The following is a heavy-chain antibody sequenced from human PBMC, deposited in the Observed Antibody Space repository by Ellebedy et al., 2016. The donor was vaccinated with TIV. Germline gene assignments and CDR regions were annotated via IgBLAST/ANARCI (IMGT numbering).Heavy chain of an antibody. J-gene: IGHJ1*01. CDR1: GGTFSSYA. D-gene: IGHD3-3*01. CDR2: IIPIFGTA. Sequence: SVKVSXKASGGTFSSYAISWVRQAPGQGFEWMGGIIPIFGTANYAQKFQGRVTITADKSTSTAYMELSSLRSEDTAVYYCARDRGRYDFWSGYPEYFQHWGQGTLVTVSS. V-gene: IGHV1-69*06. CDR3: ARDRGRYDFWSGYPEYFQH.